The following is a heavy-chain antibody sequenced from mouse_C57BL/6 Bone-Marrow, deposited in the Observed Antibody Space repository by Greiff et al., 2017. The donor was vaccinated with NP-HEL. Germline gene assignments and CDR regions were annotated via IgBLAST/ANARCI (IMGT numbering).Heavy chain of an antibody. CDR2: IWSGGST. Sequence: QVHVKQSGPGLVQPSQSLSITCTVSGFSLTSYGVHWVRQPPGKGLEWLGVIWSGGSTDYNAAFISRLSISKDNSKSQVFFKMNSLQADDTAIYYCAKKIYGYYAMDYWGQGTSVTVSS. CDR1: GFSLTSYG. D-gene: IGHD1-1*01. CDR3: AKKIYGYYAMDY. J-gene: IGHJ4*01. V-gene: IGHV2-4*01.